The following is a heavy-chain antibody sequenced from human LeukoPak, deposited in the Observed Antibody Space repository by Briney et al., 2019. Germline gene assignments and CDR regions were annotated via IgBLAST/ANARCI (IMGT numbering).Heavy chain of an antibody. CDR3: ARHRDFWSGYEI. Sequence: ESXXIXXKGXXYXXTXYXIXXVXQMPGKGLEXMGRIDPSDSYTNYSPSFQGHVTISADKSISTAYLQWSSLKASDTAMYYCARHRDFWSGYEIWGQGTMVTVSS. CDR1: XYXXTXYX. D-gene: IGHD3-3*01. J-gene: IGHJ3*02. CDR2: IDPSDSYT. V-gene: IGHV5-10-1*01.